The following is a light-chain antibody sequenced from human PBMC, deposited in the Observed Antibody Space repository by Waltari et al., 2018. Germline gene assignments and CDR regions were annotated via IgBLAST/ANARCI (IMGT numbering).Light chain of an antibody. V-gene: IGLV2-11*01. CDR2: DVS. Sequence: QSALTQPRSVSGSPEQSVTIPCTGTTSDVGVYNYVSWYQQHPGKAPKLMIYDVSKRPSGVPDRFSGSKSGNTASLTISGLQAEDEADYYCCSYAGSYTFPYVFGTGTKVTVL. J-gene: IGLJ1*01. CDR1: TSDVGVYNY. CDR3: CSYAGSYTFPYV.